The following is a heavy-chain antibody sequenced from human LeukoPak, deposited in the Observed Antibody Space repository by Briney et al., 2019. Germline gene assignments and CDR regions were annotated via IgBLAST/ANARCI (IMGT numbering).Heavy chain of an antibody. CDR3: ARVRGEDYYMDV. CDR2: RYYSGST. J-gene: IGHJ6*03. V-gene: IGHV4-39*07. CDR1: GGSISSSSYY. Sequence: SETLSLSCTVSGGSISSSSYYWGWIPQPPGKELEWIGSRYYSGSTYYNPSPKPRVTISVDRSQNRCSVRLRPVTVADTAASSCARVRGEDYYMDVWGKGTTVTVSS. D-gene: IGHD3-10*01.